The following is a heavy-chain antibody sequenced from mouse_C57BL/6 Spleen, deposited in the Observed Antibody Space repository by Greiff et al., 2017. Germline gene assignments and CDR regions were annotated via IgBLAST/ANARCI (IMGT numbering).Heavy chain of an antibody. J-gene: IGHJ1*03. CDR3: ARWETGFHWYFDV. CDR2: INPGSGGT. V-gene: IGHV1-54*01. CDR1: GYAFTNYL. D-gene: IGHD4-1*01. Sequence: VQLLESGAELVKPGASVKVSCKASGYAFTNYLIEWVKQRPGQGLEWIGVINPGSGGTNYNEKFKGKATLTADKSSSTAYMQLSSLTSEDSAVYFCARWETGFHWYFDVWGTGTTVTVSS.